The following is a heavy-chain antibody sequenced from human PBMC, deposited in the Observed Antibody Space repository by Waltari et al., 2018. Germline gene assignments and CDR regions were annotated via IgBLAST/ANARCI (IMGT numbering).Heavy chain of an antibody. CDR3: ARVWGVTTSDF. V-gene: IGHV3-48*03. Sequence: EVQLVESGGGLVQPGGSLRLSCAASVFSLSDYGMNWVRQAPGKGLEWLSFSSSSIPTINYADSVKGRFTVSRDNTKNSLSLQMNSLRAEDTAVYYCARVWGVTTSDFWGQGTLVTVSS. D-gene: IGHD4-17*01. CDR2: SSSSIPTI. J-gene: IGHJ4*02. CDR1: VFSLSDYG.